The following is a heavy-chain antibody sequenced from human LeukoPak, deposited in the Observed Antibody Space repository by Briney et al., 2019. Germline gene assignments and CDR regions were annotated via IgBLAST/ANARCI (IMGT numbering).Heavy chain of an antibody. CDR2: ISYDGSNK. CDR1: GLTFSCYA. D-gene: IGHD1-26*01. Sequence: GGSLRLSCAASGLTFSCYARQWVRQAPGKGLEGGAVISYDGSNKYYADSVKGRFTISGDKSKNPLYLQMNSLRPEDTAFYYCARGPGPIAGAKNPFDIWGQGTMVTVSS. J-gene: IGHJ3*02. CDR3: ARGPGPIAGAKNPFDI. V-gene: IGHV3-30*01.